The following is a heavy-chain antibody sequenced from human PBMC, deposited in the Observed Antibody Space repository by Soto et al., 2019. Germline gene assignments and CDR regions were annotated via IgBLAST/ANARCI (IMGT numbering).Heavy chain of an antibody. J-gene: IGHJ5*02. CDR1: GYTFTSYD. Sequence: ASVKVSCKASGYTFTSYDMHWVRQAPGQGLEWMGIINPSGGSTSYAQKFQGRVTMTRDTSTSTVYMELSSLRSEDTAVYYCARLIIAAAGSTESWGQGTLVTVSS. CDR2: INPSGGST. V-gene: IGHV1-46*03. CDR3: ARLIIAAAGSTES. D-gene: IGHD6-13*01.